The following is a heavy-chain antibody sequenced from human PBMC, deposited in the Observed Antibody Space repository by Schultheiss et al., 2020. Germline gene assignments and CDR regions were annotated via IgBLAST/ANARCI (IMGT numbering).Heavy chain of an antibody. CDR1: GFTFGNSA. D-gene: IGHD2-8*02. V-gene: IGHV3-23*01. CDR3: SRGRIVLAPSNWFDP. CDR2: ISGSGGST. Sequence: GGSLRLSCAASGFTFGNSAMSWVRQAPGKGLEWVSAISGSGGSTYYADSVKGRFTISRDNAKNTLYLQMNSLRAEDTAVYYCSRGRIVLAPSNWFDPWGQGTLVTVSS. J-gene: IGHJ5*02.